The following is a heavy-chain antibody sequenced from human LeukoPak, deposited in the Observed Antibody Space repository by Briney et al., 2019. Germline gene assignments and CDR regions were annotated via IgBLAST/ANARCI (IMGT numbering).Heavy chain of an antibody. J-gene: IGHJ4*02. CDR3: AKTSGSDYWGYYYDY. D-gene: IGHD3-22*01. CDR1: GFTFNSHA. CDR2: VSGSGGST. V-gene: IGHV3-23*01. Sequence: GGSLRLSCAVSGFTFNSHAMTWVRQAPGKGLEWVSGVSGSGGSTDYADSVKGWFTISRDNSKNTLYLQLNSLRVEDTAVYYCAKTSGSDYWGYYYDYWGQGTLVTVSS.